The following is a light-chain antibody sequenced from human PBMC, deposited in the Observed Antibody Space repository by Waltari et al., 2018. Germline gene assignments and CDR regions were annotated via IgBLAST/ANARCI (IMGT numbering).Light chain of an antibody. CDR3: QQRSDWPPLT. CDR2: DAS. CDR1: QSVNS. J-gene: IGKJ4*01. Sequence: EIILTQSPATLSLSPGERATLSCRASQSVNSLAWYQQTPGQAPRLLIYDASYRATGIPARFSGSGSGTDFTLTISSLETEDFAVYYCQQRSDWPPLTFGGGTKVEVK. V-gene: IGKV3-11*01.